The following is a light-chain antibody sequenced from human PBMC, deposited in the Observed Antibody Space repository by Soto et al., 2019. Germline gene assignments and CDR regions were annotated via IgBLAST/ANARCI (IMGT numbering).Light chain of an antibody. CDR1: QTVSGSY. Sequence: ENVLTQSPGTLSLSPGERATLSCRASQTVSGSYVAWYQQKPGQTPRLLIYGASSRATGIPDRFSGSGSGTDFTLTISRLEPEDFAVYYCQQYGSSPLTFGQGTKVDI. V-gene: IGKV3-20*01. CDR3: QQYGSSPLT. J-gene: IGKJ1*01. CDR2: GAS.